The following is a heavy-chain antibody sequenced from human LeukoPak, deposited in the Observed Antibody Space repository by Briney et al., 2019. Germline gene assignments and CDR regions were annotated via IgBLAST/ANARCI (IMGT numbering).Heavy chain of an antibody. Sequence: ASVKVSCKASGYTFTSYHMHWVRQAPGQGLEWMGIINPSGGSTSYAQKSQGRVTMTRDTSTSTVYMELSSLRSEDTAVYYCAKTYGDYDGVYFDYWGQGTLVTVSS. J-gene: IGHJ4*02. CDR1: GYTFTSYH. V-gene: IGHV1-46*01. CDR2: INPSGGST. D-gene: IGHD4-17*01. CDR3: AKTYGDYDGVYFDY.